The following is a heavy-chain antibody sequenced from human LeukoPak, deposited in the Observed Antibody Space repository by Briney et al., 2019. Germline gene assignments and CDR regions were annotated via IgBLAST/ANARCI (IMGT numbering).Heavy chain of an antibody. V-gene: IGHV4-61*05. CDR2: IYYSGST. D-gene: IGHD2-21*01. Sequence: SETLSLTCTVSGGSISSSSYYWGWIRQPPGEGLEWIGYIYYSGSTNYNPSLKSRVTISVDTSKNQFSLKLSSVTAADTAVYYCARLTYSLYFDYWGQGTLVTVSS. CDR1: GGSISSSSYY. CDR3: ARLTYSLYFDY. J-gene: IGHJ4*02.